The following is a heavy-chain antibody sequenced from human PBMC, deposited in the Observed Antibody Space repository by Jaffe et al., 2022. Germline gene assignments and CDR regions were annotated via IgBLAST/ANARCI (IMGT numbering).Heavy chain of an antibody. V-gene: IGHV2-26*01. CDR1: GFSLSNARMG. J-gene: IGHJ6*03. D-gene: IGHD6-19*01. CDR3: ARTRIAVAARRGYYYYYMDV. Sequence: QVTLKESGPVLVKPTETLTLTCTVSGFSLSNARMGVSWIRQPPGKALEWLAHIFSNDEKSYSTSLKSRLTISKDTSKSQVVLTMTNMDPVDTATYYCARTRIAVAARRGYYYYYMDVWGKGTTVTVSS. CDR2: IFSNDEK.